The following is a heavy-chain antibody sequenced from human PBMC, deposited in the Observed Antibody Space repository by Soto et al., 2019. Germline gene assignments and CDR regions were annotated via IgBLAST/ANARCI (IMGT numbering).Heavy chain of an antibody. CDR3: AGDGPLFYSSVCDY. Sequence: ASVKVSCKASVYTFTRYAMHWVRQAPGQRLEWMGWINAGNGNTKYSQKFQGRVTITRDTSASTAYMELSSLRSEDTAVYYCAGDGPLFYSSVCDYWRQGTLVTVSS. CDR1: VYTFTRYA. J-gene: IGHJ4*02. D-gene: IGHD6-19*01. CDR2: INAGNGNT. V-gene: IGHV1-3*01.